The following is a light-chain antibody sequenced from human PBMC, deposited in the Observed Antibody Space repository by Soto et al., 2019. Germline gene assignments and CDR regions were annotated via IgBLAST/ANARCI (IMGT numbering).Light chain of an antibody. V-gene: IGLV1-44*01. CDR2: SNN. CDR3: AAWDDSLNGYV. CDR1: SSNIGSNT. Sequence: QSVLTQPPSASGTPGQRVTISCSGSSSNIGSNTVNWYQQLPGTAPKLLIYSNNQRPSGVPDRFSGSKSGTSASLAISGLQSEDEADYYYAAWDDSLNGYVFGTGTQLTVL. J-gene: IGLJ1*01.